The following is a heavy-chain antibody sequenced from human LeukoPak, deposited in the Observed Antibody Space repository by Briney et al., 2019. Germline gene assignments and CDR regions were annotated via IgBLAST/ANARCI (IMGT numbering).Heavy chain of an antibody. J-gene: IGHJ4*02. Sequence: SKTLSLTCTFSGSSFSRYYWSWIRQPPGKGLEWIGYVSYNGSTNYNPSLGSRVTISEDTSKNQFSLKLSSLTAADTAAYYCASPYTIRFDSWGQGALVTVSS. D-gene: IGHD3-16*01. CDR1: GSSFSRYY. CDR3: ASPYTIRFDS. V-gene: IGHV4-59*01. CDR2: VSYNGST.